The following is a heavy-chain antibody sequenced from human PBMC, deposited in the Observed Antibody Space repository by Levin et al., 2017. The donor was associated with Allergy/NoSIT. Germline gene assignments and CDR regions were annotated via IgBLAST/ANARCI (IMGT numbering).Heavy chain of an antibody. Sequence: PGGSLRLSCAVYGGSFSGYYWSWIRQPPGKGLEWIGEINHSGSTNYNPSLKSRVTISVDTSKNQFSLKLSSVTAADTAVYYCARRGGGLVRGTDYWGQGTLVTVSS. J-gene: IGHJ4*02. CDR2: INHSGST. CDR3: ARRGGGLVRGTDY. CDR1: GGSFSGYY. D-gene: IGHD4-23*01. V-gene: IGHV4-34*01.